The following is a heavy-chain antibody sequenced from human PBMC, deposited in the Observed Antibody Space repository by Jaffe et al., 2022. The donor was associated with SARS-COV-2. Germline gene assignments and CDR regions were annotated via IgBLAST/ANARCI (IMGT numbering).Heavy chain of an antibody. CDR3: ARDLGRYCSSTSCYGPDYYYYGMDV. J-gene: IGHJ6*02. V-gene: IGHV3-21*01. CDR1: GFTFSSYS. CDR2: ISSSSSYI. Sequence: EVQLVESGGGLVKPGGSLRLSCAASGFTFSSYSMNWVRQAPGKGLEWVSSISSSSSYIYYADSVKGRFTISRDNAKNSLYLQMNSLRAEDTAVYYCARDLGRYCSSTSCYGPDYYYYGMDVWGQGTTVTVSS. D-gene: IGHD2-2*01.